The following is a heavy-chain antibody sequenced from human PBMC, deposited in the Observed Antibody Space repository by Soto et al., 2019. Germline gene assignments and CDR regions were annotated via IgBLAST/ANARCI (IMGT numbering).Heavy chain of an antibody. CDR1: GYTFTYCS. CDR3: AWCIQLWFYYYYGMDV. J-gene: IGHJ6*02. V-gene: IGHV1-45*02. CDR2: ITLYNGNT. D-gene: IGHD5-18*01. Sequence: GASVKVSCKASGYTFTYCSLHWLQQAPGQGLERMRWITLYNGNTNYAKKFQGRVTITRDMSLRTAYIELSSLRSEDSAVYYWAWCIQLWFYYYYGMDVWGQGTTVTVSS.